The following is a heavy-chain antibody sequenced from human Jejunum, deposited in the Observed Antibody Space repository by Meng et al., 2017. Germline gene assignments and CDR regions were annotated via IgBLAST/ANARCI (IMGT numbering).Heavy chain of an antibody. V-gene: IGHV3-9*01. CDR2: VSSTSDDI. J-gene: IGHJ4*02. CDR1: GFNFYDYG. Sequence: GGFLRLSCAAFGFNFYDYGMHWVRQAPGKGLEWVSGVSSTSDDIGYVDSVKGRFTISRDNARNSLYMQMDSLRVEDTALYYCAKGSVVGARRYFDYWGLGTLVTVSS. D-gene: IGHD3-22*01. CDR3: AKGSVVGARRYFDY.